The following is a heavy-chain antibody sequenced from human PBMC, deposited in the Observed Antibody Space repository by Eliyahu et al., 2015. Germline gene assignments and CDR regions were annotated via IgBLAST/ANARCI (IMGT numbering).Heavy chain of an antibody. J-gene: IGHJ5*02. Sequence: QVQLQESGPGLVKPSETLSLTCTVSGGSIXSYYWSWIRQPPGKGLEWIGYIHYRGSTSYNPALKRRVTISVDTSKNQFSLDLSSVTAADTAVYYCARHGSGSSTSRWFDPWGQGTLVTVSS. V-gene: IGHV4-59*08. CDR1: GGSIXSYY. CDR3: ARHGSGSSTSRWFDP. D-gene: IGHD2-2*01. CDR2: IHYRGST.